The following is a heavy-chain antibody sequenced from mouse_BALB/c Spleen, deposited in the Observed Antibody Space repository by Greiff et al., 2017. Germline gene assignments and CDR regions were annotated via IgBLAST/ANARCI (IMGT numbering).Heavy chain of an antibody. CDR2: IDPETGGT. D-gene: IGHD2-14*01. CDR1: GYTFTDYE. Sequence: VQLHQSGAELVRPGASVTLSCKASGYTFTDYEMHWVKQTPVHGLEWIGAIDPETGGTAYNQKFKGKATLTADKSSSTAYMELRSLTSEDSAVYYYTRGYEDWYFDDWGAGTTVTVSS. V-gene: IGHV1-15*01. CDR3: TRGYEDWYFDD. J-gene: IGHJ1*01.